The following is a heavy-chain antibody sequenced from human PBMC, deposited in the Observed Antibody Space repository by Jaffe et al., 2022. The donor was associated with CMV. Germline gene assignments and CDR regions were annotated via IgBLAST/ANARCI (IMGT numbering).Heavy chain of an antibody. CDR1: GGSISSSSYY. Sequence: QPQLQESGPGLVKPSETLSLTCTVSGGSISSSSYYWGWIRQPPGKGLEWIGNIYYSGSTYYNPSLKSRVTLSVDTSKNQFSLKLTSVTAADTAVYYCARRGSSWFLDYWGHGTLVTVSS. D-gene: IGHD6-13*01. CDR2: IYYSGST. V-gene: IGHV4-39*01. J-gene: IGHJ4*01. CDR3: ARRGSSWFLDY.